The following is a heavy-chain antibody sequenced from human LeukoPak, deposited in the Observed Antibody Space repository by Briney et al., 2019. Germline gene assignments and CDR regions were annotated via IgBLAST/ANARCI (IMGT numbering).Heavy chain of an antibody. D-gene: IGHD1-26*01. CDR1: GGSFSAYY. Sequence: SETLSLTCAVYGGSFSAYYWSWIRQPPGKGLEWIGEINHSGGTNYNPSLKSRVTISVDTSKNQFSLKMSSVTAADTAVYFCAREGASVTNFDYWGQGTLVTVSS. J-gene: IGHJ4*02. CDR2: INHSGGT. CDR3: AREGASVTNFDY. V-gene: IGHV4-34*01.